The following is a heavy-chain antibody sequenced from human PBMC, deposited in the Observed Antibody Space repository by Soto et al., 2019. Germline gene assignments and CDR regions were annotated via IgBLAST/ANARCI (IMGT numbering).Heavy chain of an antibody. CDR1: GFTFSSYA. D-gene: IGHD3-22*01. J-gene: IGHJ4*02. V-gene: IGHV3-30-3*01. CDR3: ARDRAGPDSSDNYYFDY. CDR2: ISYDGSNK. Sequence: AGSLRLSCAASGFTFSSYAMHGARQAPGKGLEWVAVISYDGSNKYYADSVKGRFTISRDNSKNTLYLQMNSLRAEDTAVYYCARDRAGPDSSDNYYFDYWGQGTLVTVSS.